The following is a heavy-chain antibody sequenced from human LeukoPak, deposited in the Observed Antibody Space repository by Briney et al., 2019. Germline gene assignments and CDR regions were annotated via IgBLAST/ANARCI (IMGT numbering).Heavy chain of an antibody. CDR1: GGSLTNYY. CDR3: ARGTYSSGWVDY. D-gene: IGHD6-19*01. Sequence: SETLSLTCTVSGGSLTNYYWSWIRQSPRKGLECIGYIYNSGITNYNPSLKSRVTISVDTSKNQFSLKLSSVTAADTAVYYCARGTYSSGWVDYWGQGTLVTVSS. CDR2: IYNSGIT. V-gene: IGHV4-59*01. J-gene: IGHJ4*02.